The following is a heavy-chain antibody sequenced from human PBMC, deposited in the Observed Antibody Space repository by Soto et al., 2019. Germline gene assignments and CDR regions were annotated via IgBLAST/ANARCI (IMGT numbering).Heavy chain of an antibody. Sequence: GGSLRLSCAASGFTFSSYGMHWVRQAPGKGLEWVAVISYDGSNKYYADSVKGRFTISRDNSKNTLYLQMNSLRAEDTAVYYCARYANFLGSHAYWGQGTFVTVSS. CDR1: GFTFSSYG. V-gene: IGHV3-30*03. J-gene: IGHJ4*02. CDR3: ARYANFLGSHAY. D-gene: IGHD2-2*01. CDR2: ISYDGSNK.